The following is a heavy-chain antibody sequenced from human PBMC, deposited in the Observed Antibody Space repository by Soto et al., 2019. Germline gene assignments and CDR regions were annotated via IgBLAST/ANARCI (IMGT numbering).Heavy chain of an antibody. CDR2: INHSGST. CDR3: ARAYGSGSYYKGFDY. D-gene: IGHD3-10*01. Sequence: QVQLQQWGAGLLKPSETLSLTCAVYGGSFSGYYWSWIRQPPGKGLEWIGEINHSGSTNYNPSLKSRVTISVDTSKNQFSLKLSSVTAADTAVYYCARAYGSGSYYKGFDYWGQGTLVTVSS. V-gene: IGHV4-34*01. CDR1: GGSFSGYY. J-gene: IGHJ4*02.